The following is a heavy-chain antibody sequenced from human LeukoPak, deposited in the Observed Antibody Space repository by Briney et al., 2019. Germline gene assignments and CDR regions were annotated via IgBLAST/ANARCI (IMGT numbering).Heavy chain of an antibody. V-gene: IGHV6-1*01. J-gene: IGHJ6*02. CDR1: GDSVSSNSAA. D-gene: IGHD6-13*01. CDR3: ARDLIAAAGTHYYYGMDV. CDR2: TYYRSKWYN. Sequence: SQTLSLTCAISGDSVSSNSAAWNWIRQSPSRGLEWLGRTYYRSKWYNDYAVSVKSRITINPDTSKNQFSLQLNSVTPEDTAVYYCARDLIAAAGTHYYYGMDVWDQGTTVTVSS.